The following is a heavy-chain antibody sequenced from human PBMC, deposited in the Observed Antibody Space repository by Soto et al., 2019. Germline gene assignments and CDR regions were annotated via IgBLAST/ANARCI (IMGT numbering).Heavy chain of an antibody. CDR1: GYTFTSYG. D-gene: IGHD3-3*01. V-gene: IGHV1-18*01. J-gene: IGHJ5*02. Sequence: ASVKVSCKASGYTFTSYGISWVRQAPGQGLEWMGWISAYNGNTNYAQKLQGRVTMTTDTSTSTAYMELRSLRSDDTAVYSCARVPVFWSVYYTGSCCAPWARGT. CDR2: ISAYNGNT. CDR3: ARVPVFWSVYYTGSCCAP.